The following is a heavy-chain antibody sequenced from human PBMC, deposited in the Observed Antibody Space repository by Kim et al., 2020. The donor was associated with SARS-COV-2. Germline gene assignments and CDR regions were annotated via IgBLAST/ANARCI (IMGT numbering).Heavy chain of an antibody. CDR1: GFSLSTRGMC. Sequence: SGPTLVNPTQTLTLTCTFSGFSLSTRGMCVNWIRQPPGKALEWVARIGWDDEKYYNTYLKTRLTISKDTSKNQCVLTLTHMDPVDTDTYYCARLRENGTTVAQSYHYYMDDWGKGATVTVSS. CDR3: ARLRENGTTVAQSYHYYMDD. D-gene: IGHD1-7*01. V-gene: IGHV2-70*11. J-gene: IGHJ6*03. CDR2: IGWDDEK.